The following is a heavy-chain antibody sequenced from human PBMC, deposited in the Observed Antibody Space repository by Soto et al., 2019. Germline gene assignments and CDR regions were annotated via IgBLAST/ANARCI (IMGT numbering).Heavy chain of an antibody. CDR2: IIPIFGTA. V-gene: IGHV1-69*12. CDR1: GGTFSSYA. D-gene: IGHD3-10*01. J-gene: IGHJ4*02. CDR3: AAPYGSGSYYDGFDY. Sequence: QVQLVQSGAEVKKPGSSVKVSCKASGGTFSSYAISWVRQAPGQGLEWMGGIIPIFGTANYAQKFQGRVTVTADDCTSTAYSGLSTLGSEDTAVYYCAAPYGSGSYYDGFDYWGQGTLVTVSS.